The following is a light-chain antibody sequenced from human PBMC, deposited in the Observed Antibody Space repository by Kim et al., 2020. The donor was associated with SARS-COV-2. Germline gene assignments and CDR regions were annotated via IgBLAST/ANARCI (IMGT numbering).Light chain of an antibody. CDR2: GAS. J-gene: IGKJ1*01. Sequence: SPGNRAPLSCSASQSVSSSYLAWYQQKPGQAPRLLIYGASSRATGIPDRFSGSGSGTDFTLTISRLEPEDFAVYYCQQYGSSPWTFGQGTKVDIK. V-gene: IGKV3-20*01. CDR1: QSVSSSY. CDR3: QQYGSSPWT.